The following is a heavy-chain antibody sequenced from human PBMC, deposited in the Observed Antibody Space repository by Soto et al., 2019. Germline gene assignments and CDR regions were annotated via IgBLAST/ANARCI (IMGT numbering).Heavy chain of an antibody. CDR3: AKDAHRIRGVRYGMAV. CDR1: GFTLSNVG. J-gene: IGHJ6*02. Sequence: QVQLVESGGGVVQPGGSLRLSCVTSGFTLSNVGMHWVRQAPGKGLEWVAAIWYGRSKKNYADYVEGRFTMSRDSARNTLYLQMNNLIVEDTAVYYSAKDAHRIRGVRYGMAVWGQGTTVTVSS. V-gene: IGHV3-33*06. CDR2: IWYGRSKK. D-gene: IGHD3-10*01.